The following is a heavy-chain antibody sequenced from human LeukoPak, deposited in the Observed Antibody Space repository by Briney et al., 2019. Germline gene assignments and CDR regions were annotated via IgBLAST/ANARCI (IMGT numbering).Heavy chain of an antibody. CDR3: AKEDIPRPYYYDSSGQPADY. D-gene: IGHD3-22*01. V-gene: IGHV3-30*18. CDR1: GFTFSSYG. CDR2: ISYDGSNK. Sequence: GGSLRLSCAASGFTFSSYGMHWVRQAPGKRLEWVAVISYDGSNKYYADSVKGRFTISRDNSKNTLYLQMNSLRAEDTAVYYCAKEDIPRPYYYDSSGQPADYWGQGTLVTVSS. J-gene: IGHJ4*02.